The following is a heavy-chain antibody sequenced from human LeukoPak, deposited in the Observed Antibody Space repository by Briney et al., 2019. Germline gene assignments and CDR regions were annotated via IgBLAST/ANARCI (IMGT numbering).Heavy chain of an antibody. CDR1: GFTFSSYG. D-gene: IGHD5-18*01. V-gene: IGHV3-33*01. CDR3: ARDHMAMAYYYYGMDV. J-gene: IGHJ6*02. Sequence: TGGSLRLSCAASGFTFSSYGMHWVRQAPGKGLKWVAVIWYDGSNKYYADSVKGRFTISRDNSKNTLYLQMNSLRAEDTAVYYCARDHMAMAYYYYGMDVWGQGTTVTVSS. CDR2: IWYDGSNK.